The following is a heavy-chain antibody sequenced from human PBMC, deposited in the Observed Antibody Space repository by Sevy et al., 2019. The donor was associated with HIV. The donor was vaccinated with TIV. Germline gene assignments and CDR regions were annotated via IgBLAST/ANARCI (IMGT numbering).Heavy chain of an antibody. J-gene: IGHJ4*02. Sequence: ASVKVSCKASGYTFTSYYMHWVRQAPGQGLEWMGIINPCGGSTSYAQKFQGRVTMTRDTSTSTVYMELSSLRSEDTAVYYCARASRSGWYWDYWGQGTLVTVSS. CDR3: ARASRSGWYWDY. CDR2: INPCGGST. CDR1: GYTFTSYY. D-gene: IGHD6-19*01. V-gene: IGHV1-46*01.